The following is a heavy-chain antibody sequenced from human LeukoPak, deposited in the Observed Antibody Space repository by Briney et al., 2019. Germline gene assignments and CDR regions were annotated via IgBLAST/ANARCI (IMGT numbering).Heavy chain of an antibody. Sequence: SETLSLTCTVSGGSISSGSYYWSWIRQPAGKGLEWIGRIYTSGSTNYNPSPKSRVTISVDTSKNQFSLKLSSVTAADTAVYYCARAWELLTFDYWGQGTLVTVSS. CDR2: IYTSGST. D-gene: IGHD1-26*01. V-gene: IGHV4-61*02. CDR3: ARAWELLTFDY. J-gene: IGHJ4*02. CDR1: GGSISSGSYY.